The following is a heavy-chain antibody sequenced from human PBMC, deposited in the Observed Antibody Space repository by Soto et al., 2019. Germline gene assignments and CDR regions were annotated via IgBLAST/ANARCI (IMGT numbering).Heavy chain of an antibody. Sequence: SETLSLTCTVSGGSISSGDYYWSWIRQLPGKGLEWIGYIHYTGSTDYNLSLKSRVTISRDTSKNQFSLRLGSVTAADTAVYFCARDLTTATRPYPHNLFDPWGQGTLVTVSS. CDR2: IHYTGST. V-gene: IGHV4-30-4*01. CDR3: ARDLTTATRPYPHNLFDP. J-gene: IGHJ5*02. CDR1: GGSISSGDYY. D-gene: IGHD4-17*01.